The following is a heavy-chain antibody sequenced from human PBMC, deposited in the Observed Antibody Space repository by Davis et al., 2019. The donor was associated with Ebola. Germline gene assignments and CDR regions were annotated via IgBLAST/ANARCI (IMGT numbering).Heavy chain of an antibody. D-gene: IGHD2-2*01. CDR1: GGTFSSYA. CDR3: ARGLHIVVVPAADFNWFDP. Sequence: AASVKVSCKASGGTFSSYAISWVRPAPGQGLEWMGGIIPIFGTANYAQKLQGRVTITADESTSTAYMGLSSLRSEDTAVYYCARGLHIVVVPAADFNWFDPWGQGTLVTVSS. J-gene: IGHJ5*02. V-gene: IGHV1-69*13. CDR2: IIPIFGTA.